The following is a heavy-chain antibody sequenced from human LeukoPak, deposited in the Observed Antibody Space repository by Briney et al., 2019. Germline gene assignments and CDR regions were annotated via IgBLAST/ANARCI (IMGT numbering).Heavy chain of an antibody. D-gene: IGHD3-9*01. V-gene: IGHV3-15*01. CDR2: IRSSTDGGTT. J-gene: IGHJ4*02. Sequence: GGSLRLSCAASGFTFTKAWMNWVRQAPGKGPEWVGRIRSSTDGGTTDLAAPVKGRFTISRDDSKDTLFLQLNSLKTEDTAVYYCTTDLVWDIVTADVYWGQGTLVTVSS. CDR3: TTDLVWDIVTADVY. CDR1: GFTFTKAW.